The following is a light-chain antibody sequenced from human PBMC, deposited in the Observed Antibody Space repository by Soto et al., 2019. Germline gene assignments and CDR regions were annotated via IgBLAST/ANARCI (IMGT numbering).Light chain of an antibody. CDR1: QDITDY. CDR3: QQSEALVLS. V-gene: IGKV1-33*01. CDR2: DAS. Sequence: DIQMTQSPSSLSASVGDRVTISCQASQDITDYLNWYQQKPGKAPRLLIYDASKLETGVPSRFSGSGSGTDFTFTISSLQPEDIATYYCQQSEALVLSFGGGTKVEIK. J-gene: IGKJ4*01.